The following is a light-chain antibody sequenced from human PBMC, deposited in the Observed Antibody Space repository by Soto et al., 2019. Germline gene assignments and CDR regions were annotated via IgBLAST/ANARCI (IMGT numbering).Light chain of an antibody. CDR3: ISFTTSTSTLCV. CDR2: EVT. V-gene: IGLV2-14*01. Sequence: QSALTQPPSVSGSPGQSITISCTGTSSDVGDYNRVSWYQHHPGKAPKLIIFEVTNRPSGISDRFSGFKSGSTASLTISARHPDEEADYYCISFTTSTSTLCVFGRGTKLTVL. J-gene: IGLJ3*02. CDR1: SSDVGDYNR.